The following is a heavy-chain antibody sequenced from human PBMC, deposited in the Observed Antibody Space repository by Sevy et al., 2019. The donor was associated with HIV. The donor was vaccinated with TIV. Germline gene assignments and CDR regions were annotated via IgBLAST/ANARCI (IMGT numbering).Heavy chain of an antibody. CDR1: GFTFSSYS. J-gene: IGHJ3*02. Sequence: GGSLRLSCAASGFTFSSYSMNWVHQAPGKGLEWVSSISSSSYIYYADSVKGRFTISRDNAKNSLYLQMNSLRAEDTAVYYCARDAALSNYYDSSGYPNALDIWGQGTMVTVSS. CDR2: ISSSSYI. D-gene: IGHD3-22*01. V-gene: IGHV3-21*01. CDR3: ARDAALSNYYDSSGYPNALDI.